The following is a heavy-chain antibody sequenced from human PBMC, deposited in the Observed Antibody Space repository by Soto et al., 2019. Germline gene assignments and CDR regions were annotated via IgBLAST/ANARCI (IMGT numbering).Heavy chain of an antibody. V-gene: IGHV1-46*01. Sequence: ASVKVSCKASGYDFTSHYMHWVRQAPGQGLEWMGIINPIGGSTNYAQKFQGRVTMTRDTSTSTVYMELSSLRSEDTAVFYCARGFYDFGVPWGQGTLVTVSS. CDR1: GYDFTSHY. CDR2: INPIGGST. D-gene: IGHD3-3*01. J-gene: IGHJ5*02. CDR3: ARGFYDFGVP.